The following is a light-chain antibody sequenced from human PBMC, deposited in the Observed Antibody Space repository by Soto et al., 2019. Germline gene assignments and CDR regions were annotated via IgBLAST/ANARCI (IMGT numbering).Light chain of an antibody. CDR2: GAS. Sequence: EIVLTQSPGTLSLSPGERATLSCRASQSVSSSYLAWYQQKAGQAPRLRIYGASSRATGIPDRFSGSGLGIDFTLTISRLEPEDVAVYYCQQYGSSPLSFGGGTMVEIK. V-gene: IGKV3-20*01. CDR3: QQYGSSPLS. J-gene: IGKJ4*01. CDR1: QSVSSSY.